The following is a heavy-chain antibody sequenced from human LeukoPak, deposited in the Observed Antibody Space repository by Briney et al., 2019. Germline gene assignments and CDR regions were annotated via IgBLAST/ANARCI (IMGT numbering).Heavy chain of an antibody. Sequence: GGSLRLSCAASGFTFSSYSMNWVRQAPGKGLEWVSSISSSSSYMYYADSVKGRFTISRDNAKNSLYLQMNSLRAEDTAVYYCARTYGMDVWGQGTTVTVSS. J-gene: IGHJ6*02. CDR3: ARTYGMDV. V-gene: IGHV3-21*01. CDR2: ISSSSSYM. CDR1: GFTFSSYS.